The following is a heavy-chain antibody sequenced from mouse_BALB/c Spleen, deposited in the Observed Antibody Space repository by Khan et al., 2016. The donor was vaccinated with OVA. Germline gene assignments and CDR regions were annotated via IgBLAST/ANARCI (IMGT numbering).Heavy chain of an antibody. D-gene: IGHD2-3*01. J-gene: IGHJ2*01. V-gene: IGHV5-9-3*01. CDR1: GFTFSSYA. CDR3: ARVYFGDFDY. Sequence: EVELVESGGGLVKPGGSLTLSCAASGFTFSSYAMSWVRQTPEKRLEWVATISSGGSLTYYPDSVQGRFTISRDNGKNTLYLLMSSLRSEDTAMYYCARVYFGDFDYWGQGTTLTVSS. CDR2: ISSGGSLT.